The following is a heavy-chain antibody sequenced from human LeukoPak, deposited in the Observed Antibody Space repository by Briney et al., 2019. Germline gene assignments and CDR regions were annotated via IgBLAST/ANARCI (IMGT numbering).Heavy chain of an antibody. D-gene: IGHD1-7*01. CDR2: INWNGGST. J-gene: IGHJ4*02. CDR1: GATVSSNY. CDR3: AANVGVELDLSFDY. Sequence: GGSLRLSCAASGATVSSNYMSWVRQAPGKGLEWVSGINWNGGSTGYADSVKGRFTISRDNAKNSLYLQMNSLRAEDTALYYCAANVGVELDLSFDYWGQGTLVTVSS. V-gene: IGHV3-20*04.